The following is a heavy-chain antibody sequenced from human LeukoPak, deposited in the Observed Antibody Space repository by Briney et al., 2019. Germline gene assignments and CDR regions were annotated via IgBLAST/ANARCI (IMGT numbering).Heavy chain of an antibody. J-gene: IGHJ4*02. V-gene: IGHV4-59*02. CDR2: IYYTET. Sequence: SETLSLTCTVSGGSVSNYFWCWTRQSPGKGLEWIGYIYYTETSYNPSLKSRVTISADTSKNQFSLKLYSVTAADTAVYYCATRKLGNDYWGQGTLVTVSS. D-gene: IGHD7-27*01. CDR1: GGSVSNYF. CDR3: ATRKLGNDY.